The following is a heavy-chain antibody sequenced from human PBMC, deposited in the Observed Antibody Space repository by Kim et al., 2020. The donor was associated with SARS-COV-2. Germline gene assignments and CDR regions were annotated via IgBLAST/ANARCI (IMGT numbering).Heavy chain of an antibody. Sequence: YADSVKCRFTIPGDKAKNSLFLQMNSLRDEDTAVYYCAIVPISNVVTRGWGQGTLVTVSS. D-gene: IGHD2-21*02. CDR3: AIVPISNVVTRG. V-gene: IGHV3-48*02. J-gene: IGHJ4*02.